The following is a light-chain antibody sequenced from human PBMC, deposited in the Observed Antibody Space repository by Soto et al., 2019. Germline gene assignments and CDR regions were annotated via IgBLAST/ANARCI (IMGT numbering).Light chain of an antibody. CDR3: QQYNKWSAIS. V-gene: IGKV3-15*01. CDR2: RAS. Sequence: DIVLTQSPATLSVSPGERATLSCRASQSVSDYLAWYQHKPGQAPRLLIYRASIRATGIPARFTGSGSGTEFTLTISSLQSEDSAVYYCQQYNKWSAISFGQGTRLEIK. CDR1: QSVSDY. J-gene: IGKJ5*01.